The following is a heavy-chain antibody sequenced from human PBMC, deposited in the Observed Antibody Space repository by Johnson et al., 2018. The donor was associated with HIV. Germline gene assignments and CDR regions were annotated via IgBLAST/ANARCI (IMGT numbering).Heavy chain of an antibody. J-gene: IGHJ3*02. V-gene: IGHV3-43D*03. D-gene: IGHD3-22*01. Sequence: VQLVESGGGVVQPGRSLRLSCAASGFTFSSYGMHWVRQAPGKGLEWVSLISWDGGSTYYADSVKGRFTMSRDNSKNSLYLQMNSLRAEDTALYYCVRGHFDSSGFYSDAFDIWGQGTMVTVSS. CDR1: GFTFSSYG. CDR2: ISWDGGST. CDR3: VRGHFDSSGFYSDAFDI.